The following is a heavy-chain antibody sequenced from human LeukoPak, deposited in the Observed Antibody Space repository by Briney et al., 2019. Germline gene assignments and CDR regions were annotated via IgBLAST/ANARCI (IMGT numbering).Heavy chain of an antibody. CDR2: ISYDGSNK. CDR3: ARDRGHFTVTTSFDY. CDR1: GFTFSSYA. V-gene: IGHV3-30-3*01. Sequence: GGSLRLSCAASGFTFSSYAMHWVRQAPGKGLEWVAVISYDGSNKYYADSVKGRFTISRDNSKNTLYLQMNSLRAEDTAVYYCARDRGHFTVTTSFDYWGQGTLVTVSS. J-gene: IGHJ4*02. D-gene: IGHD4-11*01.